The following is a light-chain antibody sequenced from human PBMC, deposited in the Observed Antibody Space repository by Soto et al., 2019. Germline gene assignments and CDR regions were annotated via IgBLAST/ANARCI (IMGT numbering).Light chain of an antibody. CDR1: QGISNY. J-gene: IGKJ5*01. Sequence: DIQMTQSPSSMSAFVGDRFTITCLASQGISNYLAWFQQKPGKAPKLLIYAASTLQSGVPSRFSGSGSGTDFTLTISCLQSEDFATYYCQQYYSYLITFGQGTRLEIK. CDR3: QQYYSYLIT. CDR2: AAS. V-gene: IGKV1-16*01.